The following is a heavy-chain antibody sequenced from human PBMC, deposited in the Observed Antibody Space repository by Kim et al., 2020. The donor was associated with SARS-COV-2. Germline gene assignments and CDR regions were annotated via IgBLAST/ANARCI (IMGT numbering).Heavy chain of an antibody. V-gene: IGHV4-31*02. CDR3: ARAPTVVVSRFGFDP. J-gene: IGHJ5*02. D-gene: IGHD2-21*01. Sequence: SLKSRVTISVDTAKNQFSLSLSSVTAADTAVYYCARAPTVVVSRFGFDPWGQGTLVTVSS.